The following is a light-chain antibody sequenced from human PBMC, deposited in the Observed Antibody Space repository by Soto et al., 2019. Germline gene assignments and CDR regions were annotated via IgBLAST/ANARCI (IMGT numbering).Light chain of an antibody. J-gene: IGKJ1*01. CDR2: AAS. V-gene: IGKV1-39*01. CDR1: QGISSY. Sequence: IQLTQSPSSLSASVGDRVTITCRASQGISSYLAWYQQKPGKAPKLLIYAASSLQSGVSSRFSGSGSGTDFTLTISSLQPEDFATYYCQQSYSTLPWTFGQGTKVDIK. CDR3: QQSYSTLPWT.